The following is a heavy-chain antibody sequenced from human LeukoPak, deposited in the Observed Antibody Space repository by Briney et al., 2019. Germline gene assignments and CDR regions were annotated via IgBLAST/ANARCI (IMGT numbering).Heavy chain of an antibody. Sequence: PGGSLRLSCAASGFTFSSYSMNWARQAPGKGLEWVSSISSSSSYIYYADSVKGRFTISRDNAKNSLYLQMNSLRAEDTAVYYCAREDHGSGSYFDYWGQGTLVTVSS. CDR1: GFTFSSYS. D-gene: IGHD3-10*01. V-gene: IGHV3-21*01. J-gene: IGHJ4*02. CDR2: ISSSSSYI. CDR3: AREDHGSGSYFDY.